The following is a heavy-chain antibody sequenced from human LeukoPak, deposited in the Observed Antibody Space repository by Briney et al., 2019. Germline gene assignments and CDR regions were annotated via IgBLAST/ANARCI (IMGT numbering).Heavy chain of an antibody. J-gene: IGHJ4*02. Sequence: ASVKVSCKASGYTFTSYGISWVRQAPGQGLEWMGWISAYNGNTNYAQKLQGRVTMTTDTSTSTAFMELRSLRSDDTAVYYCARGRASSSWYVCYSDYWGQGTLVTVSS. CDR2: ISAYNGNT. D-gene: IGHD6-13*01. CDR1: GYTFTSYG. V-gene: IGHV1-18*01. CDR3: ARGRASSSWYVCYSDY.